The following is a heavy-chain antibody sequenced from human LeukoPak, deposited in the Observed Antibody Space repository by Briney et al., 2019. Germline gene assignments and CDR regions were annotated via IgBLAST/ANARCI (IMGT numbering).Heavy chain of an antibody. CDR2: VDYSGTT. CDR1: GGSISTFY. J-gene: IGHJ4*02. D-gene: IGHD5-18*01. V-gene: IGHV4-59*01. Sequence: PSETLSLTCTVSGGSISTFYWSWIRQPPGKGLEWIGYVDYSGTTNCNPSLQSRVTISVDTSKNQFFLKVSSVTAADTAVYYCGRGGRGYSYEIDYWGRGTLVTVSS. CDR3: GRGGRGYSYEIDY.